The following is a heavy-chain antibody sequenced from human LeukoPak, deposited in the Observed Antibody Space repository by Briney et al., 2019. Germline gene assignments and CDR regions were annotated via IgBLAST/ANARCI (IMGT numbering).Heavy chain of an antibody. D-gene: IGHD3-9*01. Sequence: AGGSLRLSCAPSGFTVNSNYMSWVRQAPGKGLEWVSIIYSGGSTYYADSVKGRFTISRDNSKNTLDLQMNSLRVEDTAVYFCAKDGRYYDILTGRWAYWGQGTLVTVSS. V-gene: IGHV3-66*01. CDR1: GFTVNSNY. J-gene: IGHJ4*02. CDR3: AKDGRYYDILTGRWAY. CDR2: IYSGGST.